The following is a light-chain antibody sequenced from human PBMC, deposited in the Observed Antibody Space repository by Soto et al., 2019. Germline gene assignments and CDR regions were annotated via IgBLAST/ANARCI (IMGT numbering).Light chain of an antibody. CDR3: QQSYSTLYT. Sequence: DIQMTQSPSSLSASVGDRVTITCRASQSISSYLNWYQQKPGKAPKLLIYAAPSLQSGVPSRFSGSGSGTDFTLTISSLQPEDFATYYCQQSYSTLYTFGQGTMLEIK. CDR2: AAP. J-gene: IGKJ2*01. CDR1: QSISSY. V-gene: IGKV1-39*01.